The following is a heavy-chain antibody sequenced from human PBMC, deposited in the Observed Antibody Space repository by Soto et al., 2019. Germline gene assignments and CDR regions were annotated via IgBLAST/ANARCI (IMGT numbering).Heavy chain of an antibody. CDR1: GFTFGDYA. J-gene: IGHJ6*02. V-gene: IGHV3-49*03. CDR3: TRDNGPYDFWSGYPYYYYYYYGMDV. D-gene: IGHD3-3*01. Sequence: GGSLRLSCTASGFTFGDYAMSWFRQAPGKGLEWVGFIRSKAYGGTTEYAASVKGRFTISRDDSKSIAYLQMNSLKTEDTAVYYCTRDNGPYDFWSGYPYYYYYYYGMDVWGQGTTVTSP. CDR2: IRSKAYGGTT.